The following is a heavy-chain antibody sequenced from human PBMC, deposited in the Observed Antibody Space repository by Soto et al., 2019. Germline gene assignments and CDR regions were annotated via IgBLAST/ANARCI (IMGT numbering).Heavy chain of an antibody. CDR3: ARDPYHVLMVNAPNLYGMDV. V-gene: IGHV1-18*01. D-gene: IGHD2-8*01. CDR1: GYTFTTYD. J-gene: IGHJ6*02. CDR2: ISTYNGNT. Sequence: QVQLVQSGAEVKKPGASVKVSCKASGYTFTTYDISWVRQAPGQGLEWMGRISTYNGNTHYPQSLQVRLTITTDTSTTTAYMELRSLRSDDTAVYYCARDPYHVLMVNAPNLYGMDVWGQGTTVTVSS.